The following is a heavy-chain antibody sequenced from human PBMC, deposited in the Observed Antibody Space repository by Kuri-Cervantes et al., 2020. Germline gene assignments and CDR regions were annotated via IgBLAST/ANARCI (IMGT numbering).Heavy chain of an antibody. V-gene: IGHV4-39*07. CDR2: IYYSGST. CDR3: VRDRGSGWYGLDY. CDR1: GGSISSSSYY. J-gene: IGHJ4*02. Sequence: ESLKISCTVSGGSISSSSYYWGWIRQPPGKGLEWIGSIYYSGSTYYNPSLKSRVTISVDTSKNQFSLKLSSVTAADTAVYYCVRDRGSGWYGLDYWGQGTLVTVSS. D-gene: IGHD6-19*01.